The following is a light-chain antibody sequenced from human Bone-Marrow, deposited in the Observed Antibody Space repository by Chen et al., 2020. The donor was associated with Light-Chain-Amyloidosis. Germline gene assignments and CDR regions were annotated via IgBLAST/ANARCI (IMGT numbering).Light chain of an antibody. CDR1: QTITSSY. V-gene: IGKV3-20*01. Sequence: EIVLPQSPGTLSFSPGERATLSCRASQTITSSYLAWYQQKPGQAPRLLIYAASDRASGIPDRFSGRGSGTDFTLTISRLEPEDFAVYYCQQYGSSPLTFGGGTRVEFK. J-gene: IGKJ4*01. CDR3: QQYGSSPLT. CDR2: AAS.